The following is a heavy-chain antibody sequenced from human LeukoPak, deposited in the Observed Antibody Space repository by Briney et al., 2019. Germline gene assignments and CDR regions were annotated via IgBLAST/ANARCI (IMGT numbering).Heavy chain of an antibody. CDR1: GFTLRNYA. CDR3: AREQGGSGWSGFDY. Sequence: PGGSLRLSCAPSIGFTLRNYAIHWVRQASGKGLEWVAVISIDGSRQHYADFLVGRFTISRDNSKNTVSLQMSSLRTEDTAVYFCAREQGGSGWSGFDYWGQGTLVTVSS. D-gene: IGHD6-19*01. CDR2: ISIDGSRQ. V-gene: IGHV3-30*15. J-gene: IGHJ4*02.